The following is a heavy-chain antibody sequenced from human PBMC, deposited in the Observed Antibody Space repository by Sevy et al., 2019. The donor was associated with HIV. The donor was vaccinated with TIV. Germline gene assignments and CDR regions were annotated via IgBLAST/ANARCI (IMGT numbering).Heavy chain of an antibody. Sequence: GGSLRLSCAASGFTFSSYSMNWVRQAPGKGLEWVSSISSSSSYIYYADSVKGRFTVSRDNAKNSLYLQMNSLRAEDTAVYYCARNYGDPPYYYGMDVWGQGTTVTVSS. V-gene: IGHV3-21*01. D-gene: IGHD4-17*01. CDR1: GFTFSSYS. CDR3: ARNYGDPPYYYGMDV. CDR2: ISSSSSYI. J-gene: IGHJ6*02.